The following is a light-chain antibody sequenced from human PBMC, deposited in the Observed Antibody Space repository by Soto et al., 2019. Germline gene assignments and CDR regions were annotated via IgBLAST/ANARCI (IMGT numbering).Light chain of an antibody. CDR1: QDISSY. J-gene: IGKJ1*01. CDR3: QQSYSTPWT. Sequence: DIQMTQSPSSLFASVGDRVTITCQSTQDISSYLNWYQQKPGKAPKLLIYAASSLQSGVPSRFSGSGSGTDFTLTISSLQPEGFATYYCQQSYSTPWTFGQGTKVDIK. V-gene: IGKV1-39*01. CDR2: AAS.